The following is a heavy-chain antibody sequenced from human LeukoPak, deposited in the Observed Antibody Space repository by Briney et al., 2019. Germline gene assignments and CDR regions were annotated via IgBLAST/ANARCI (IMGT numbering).Heavy chain of an antibody. CDR2: IYTSGST. D-gene: IGHD4-17*01. Sequence: PSETLSLTCNVPGGSISSYCWSWIRQPAGKGLEWIGLIYTSGSTNYNPSLKSRVTMSIDTSKNQLSLKLRSVTAADTAVYYCARDPVAVTTYYRPRAHWFDPWGQGTLVTVSS. V-gene: IGHV4-4*07. CDR1: GGSISSYC. J-gene: IGHJ5*02. CDR3: ARDPVAVTTYYRPRAHWFDP.